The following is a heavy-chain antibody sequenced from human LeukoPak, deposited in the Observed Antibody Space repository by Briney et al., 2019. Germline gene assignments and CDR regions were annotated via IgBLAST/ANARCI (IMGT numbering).Heavy chain of an antibody. CDR2: IYYSGST. J-gene: IGHJ6*02. Sequence: SQTLSLTCTVSGPSISSGGYYWGWLRQHPGKGLEWIGYIYYSGSTYYNPSLKSRVTISVDTSKNQFSLKLSSVTAADTAVYYCASYYYDSSGFFGMDVWGQGTTVTVSS. CDR3: ASYYYDSSGFFGMDV. V-gene: IGHV4-31*03. D-gene: IGHD3-22*01. CDR1: GPSISSGGYY.